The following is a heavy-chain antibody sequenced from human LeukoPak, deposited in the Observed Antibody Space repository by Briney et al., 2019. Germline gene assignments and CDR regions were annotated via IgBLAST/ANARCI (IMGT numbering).Heavy chain of an antibody. CDR1: GFTFSGYT. CDR2: ISNSCTYI. Sequence: GGSLRLSCAASGFTFSGYTMTWVRQAPGKGLEWVSSISNSCTYIYYADSVNGRFTISRDNDQNSLYLQMNSLRAEDTAVYYCARWVCSSTSCFYFDNWGQGTLVVVSS. J-gene: IGHJ4*02. V-gene: IGHV3-21*01. D-gene: IGHD2-2*01. CDR3: ARWVCSSTSCFYFDN.